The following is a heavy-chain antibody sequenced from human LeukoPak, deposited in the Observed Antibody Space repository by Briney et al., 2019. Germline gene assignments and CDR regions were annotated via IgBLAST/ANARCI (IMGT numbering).Heavy chain of an antibody. J-gene: IGHJ5*02. D-gene: IGHD2-15*01. Sequence: GASVKVSCKASGYTFTTYGISWVRQAPGQGLEWMGWISAYNGNTNYTQKLKGRVTMTTDTSTSTAYMELRSLRSDDTAVYYCAREGPRYCSGGSCIRPNWFDPWGQGTLVTVSS. CDR1: GYTFTTYG. V-gene: IGHV1-18*04. CDR3: AREGPRYCSGGSCIRPNWFDP. CDR2: ISAYNGNT.